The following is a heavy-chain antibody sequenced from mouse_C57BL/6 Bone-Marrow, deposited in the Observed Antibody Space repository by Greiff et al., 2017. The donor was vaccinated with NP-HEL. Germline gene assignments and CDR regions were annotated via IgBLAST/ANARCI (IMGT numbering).Heavy chain of an antibody. Sequence: QVQLQQSGPGLVQPSQSLSITCTVSGFSLTSYGVHWVRQSPGKGLEWLGVIWSGGSTDYNAAFISRLSISKDKSKSQVFLKKNSLQADDTAIYYCARSKGFAYWGQGTLVTVSA. V-gene: IGHV2-2*01. CDR2: IWSGGST. CDR3: ARSKGFAY. CDR1: GFSLTSYG. J-gene: IGHJ3*01.